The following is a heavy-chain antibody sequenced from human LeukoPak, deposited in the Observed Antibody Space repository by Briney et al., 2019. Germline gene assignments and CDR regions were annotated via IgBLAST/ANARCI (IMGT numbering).Heavy chain of an antibody. CDR1: GYTFTSYY. D-gene: IGHD6-13*01. V-gene: IGHV1-46*01. CDR2: INPSGGST. J-gene: IGHJ4*02. CDR3: ARDRTKGIAAAGIDY. Sequence: ASVKVSCKASGYTFTSYYMHWVRQAPGQGLEWMGIINPSGGSTSYAQKFQGRVTMSRDTSTSTVYMELSSLRSEDTAVYYCARDRTKGIAAAGIDYWGQGTLVTVSS.